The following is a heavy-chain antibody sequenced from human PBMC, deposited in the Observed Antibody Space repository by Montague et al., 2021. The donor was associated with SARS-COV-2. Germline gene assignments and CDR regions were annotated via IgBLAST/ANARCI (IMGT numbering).Heavy chain of an antibody. CDR3: ARHDARGDCPYTTCLGALDI. CDR1: GGSISSGSYY. Sequence: TLSLTCTVSGGSISSGSYYRSWIRQPAGKGLEWIGRISISGSTDYNPSLKSRVTISVDTSKNQFSLKLNSVTAADTSVYFCARHDARGDCPYTTCLGALDIWGQGTMVTVSS. D-gene: IGHD3-16*01. V-gene: IGHV4-61*02. CDR2: ISISGST. J-gene: IGHJ3*02.